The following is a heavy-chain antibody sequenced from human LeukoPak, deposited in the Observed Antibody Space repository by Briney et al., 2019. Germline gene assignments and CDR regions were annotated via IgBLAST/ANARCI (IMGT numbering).Heavy chain of an antibody. Sequence: GASVKVSCKASGYTFTGYYMHWVRQAPGQGLEWMGWINPNSGGTNYAQKFQGRVTMTRDTSISTAYMELSRLRSDDTAVYYCARLDGKITMVRGAIRYWGQGTLVTVFS. CDR1: GYTFTGYY. CDR3: ARLDGKITMVRGAIRY. J-gene: IGHJ4*02. V-gene: IGHV1-2*02. CDR2: INPNSGGT. D-gene: IGHD3-10*01.